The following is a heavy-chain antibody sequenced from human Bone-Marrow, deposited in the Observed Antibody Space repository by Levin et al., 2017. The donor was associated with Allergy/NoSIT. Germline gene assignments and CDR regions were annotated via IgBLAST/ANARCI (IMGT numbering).Heavy chain of an antibody. D-gene: IGHD3-16*02. Sequence: TTSETLSLTCTVSGGSISSDNWSWIRQPPGKGLEWIGYIYDTGNTNYNPSLKSRVTLSVDTSKNQFSLKLSSVTPADTAVYYCERFVWGSYRGFDYWGQGTLVTVS. CDR3: ERFVWGSYRGFDY. CDR1: GGSISSDN. V-gene: IGHV4-59*01. J-gene: IGHJ4*02. CDR2: IYDTGNT.